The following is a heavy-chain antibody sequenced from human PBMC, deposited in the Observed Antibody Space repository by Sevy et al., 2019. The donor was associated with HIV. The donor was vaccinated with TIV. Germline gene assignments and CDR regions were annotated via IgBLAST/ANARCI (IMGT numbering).Heavy chain of an antibody. D-gene: IGHD3-22*01. Sequence: GGSLRLSCAVSGFSFDSYGMTWVRQAPVKGLEWVSGISGSGSRTYYADSVKGRFIISRDNSKNTLDLQMNSLRSEDTGIYYCAKGGGGHYDPDEIGYYFYYYNMDVWGKGTTVTVSS. CDR3: AKGGGGHYDPDEIGYYFYYYNMDV. CDR1: GFSFDSYG. CDR2: ISGSGSRT. J-gene: IGHJ6*03. V-gene: IGHV3-23*01.